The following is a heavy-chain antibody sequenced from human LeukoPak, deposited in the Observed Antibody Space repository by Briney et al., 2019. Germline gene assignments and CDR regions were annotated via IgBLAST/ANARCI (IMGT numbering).Heavy chain of an antibody. CDR3: ARARASYCSGGSCYLFDY. CDR2: IFYSGST. Sequence: KTSETLSLTCTVSGGSISSYYWSWIRQPPGKGLEWIGYIFYSGSTNYNPSLKSRVTISVDTSKNQFSLKLSSVTAADTAVYYCARARASYCSGGSCYLFDYWGQGTLVTVSS. D-gene: IGHD2-15*01. J-gene: IGHJ4*02. CDR1: GGSISSYY. V-gene: IGHV4-59*01.